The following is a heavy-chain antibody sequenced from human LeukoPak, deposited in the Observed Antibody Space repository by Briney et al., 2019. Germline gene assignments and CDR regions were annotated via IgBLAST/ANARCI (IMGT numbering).Heavy chain of an antibody. J-gene: IGHJ6*02. Sequence: GGSLRLSCAASGFTFSSYAMSWVRQAPGKGLEWVSIISASGGSTYYADSVKGRITISRDNSKNTLYLQMNSLRAEDTAVYYCARGVGYYYYYGTDVWGQGTTVTVSS. V-gene: IGHV3-23*01. CDR2: ISASGGST. D-gene: IGHD1-26*01. CDR1: GFTFSSYA. CDR3: ARGVGYYYYYGTDV.